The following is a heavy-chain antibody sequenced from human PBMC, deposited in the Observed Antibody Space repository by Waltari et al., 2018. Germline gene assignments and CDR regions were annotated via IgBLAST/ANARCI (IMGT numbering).Heavy chain of an antibody. V-gene: IGHV3-30-3*01. CDR3: AGGVVVVIDAFDI. CDR2: ITYDGSNK. Sequence: HVQLVESAGGVVPPGRSLRLSGAAPGFTFSSYAMPWLRPDPGEGVGWGAVITYDGSNKYDADSVEGRFTISRDNARNTLYQQMNSLGAEDTAVYYCAGGVVVVIDAFDIWGQGTMVTVSS. J-gene: IGHJ3*02. D-gene: IGHD2-21*01. CDR1: GFTFSSYA.